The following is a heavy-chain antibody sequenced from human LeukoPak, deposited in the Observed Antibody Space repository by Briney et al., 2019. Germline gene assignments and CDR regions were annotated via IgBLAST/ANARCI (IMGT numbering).Heavy chain of an antibody. J-gene: IGHJ6*03. Sequence: SETLSLTCTVSGGSIGSYYWSWIRQPPGKGLEWIGYIYYSGSTNYNPSLKSRVTILVDKSKNQISLKLSSVTAADTAVYYCARGVSRGYSYGRYYMDVWGKGTTVTVSS. CDR3: ARGVSRGYSYGRYYMDV. D-gene: IGHD5-18*01. CDR1: GGSIGSYY. V-gene: IGHV4-59*01. CDR2: IYYSGST.